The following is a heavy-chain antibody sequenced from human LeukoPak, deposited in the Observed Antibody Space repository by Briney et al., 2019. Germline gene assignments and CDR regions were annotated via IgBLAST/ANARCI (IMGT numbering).Heavy chain of an antibody. CDR1: GDSVSNNNAA. J-gene: IGHJ4*02. V-gene: IGHV6-1*01. Sequence: SQTLSLTCAISGDSVSNNNAAWNWIRQSPSRGLEWLGRTYYRSKWYNDYAASVKSRITINPDTSKNQFSLQLNSVTPEDTAVYYCAREGYCSGGSCYWDYWGQGTLVTVSS. D-gene: IGHD2-15*01. CDR2: TYYRSKWYN. CDR3: AREGYCSGGSCYWDY.